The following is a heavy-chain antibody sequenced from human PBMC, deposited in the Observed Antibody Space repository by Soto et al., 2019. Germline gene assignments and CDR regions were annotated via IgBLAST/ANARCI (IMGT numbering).Heavy chain of an antibody. Sequence: GGSLRLSCAASGFTFSTFNMNWVRQAPGKGLEWVAVISYDGSSKYYADSVKGRFTISRDNSKNTLYLQMNSLRAEDTAVYYCAKDRRLYYYDSSGYYDYWGQGTLVTVSS. CDR3: AKDRRLYYYDSSGYYDY. V-gene: IGHV3-30*18. J-gene: IGHJ4*02. D-gene: IGHD3-22*01. CDR2: ISYDGSSK. CDR1: GFTFSTFN.